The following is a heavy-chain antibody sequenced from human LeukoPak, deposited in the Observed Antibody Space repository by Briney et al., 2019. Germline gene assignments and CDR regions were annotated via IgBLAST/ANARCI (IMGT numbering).Heavy chain of an antibody. CDR1: GGSISSSSSY. V-gene: IGHV4-39*07. Sequence: SETLSLTCTVSGGSISSSSSYWGWIRQPPGKGLEWIGSIYYSGSTYYNPSLKSRVTISVDTSKNQFSLKLSSVTAADTAVYYCARVYNGEVNPWGQGTLVTVSS. D-gene: IGHD4-17*01. J-gene: IGHJ5*02. CDR3: ARVYNGEVNP. CDR2: IYYSGST.